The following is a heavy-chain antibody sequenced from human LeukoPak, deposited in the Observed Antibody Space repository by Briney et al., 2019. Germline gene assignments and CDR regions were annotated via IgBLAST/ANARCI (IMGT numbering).Heavy chain of an antibody. Sequence: GGSLRLSCAASGFTFSSYGIHWVRQAPGKGLEWVAVISYDGSNKYYADSVKGRFTISRDNSKNTLYLQMNSLGAEDTAVYYCAKEMVSGGYYGMDVWGKGTTVTVPS. CDR3: AKEMVSGGYYGMDV. CDR2: ISYDGSNK. D-gene: IGHD2-8*01. CDR1: GFTFSSYG. J-gene: IGHJ6*04. V-gene: IGHV3-30*18.